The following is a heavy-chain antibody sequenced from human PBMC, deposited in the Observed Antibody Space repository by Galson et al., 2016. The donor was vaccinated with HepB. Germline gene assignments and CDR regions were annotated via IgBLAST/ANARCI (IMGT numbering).Heavy chain of an antibody. J-gene: IGHJ5*02. Sequence: SLRLSCAASGFTFSTYAMHWVRQAPGKGLEWVAVLSYDGSSTYYADSVKGRFTISRDISKHTLYLQMNSLRAEDTAMYSCARDIACSRSRCQHNWFDPWGQGTLVTVSS. D-gene: IGHD2-2*01. V-gene: IGHV3-30*03. CDR1: GFTFSTYA. CDR2: LSYDGSST. CDR3: ARDIACSRSRCQHNWFDP.